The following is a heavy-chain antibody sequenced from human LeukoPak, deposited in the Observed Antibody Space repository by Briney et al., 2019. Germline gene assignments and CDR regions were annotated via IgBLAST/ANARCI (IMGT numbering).Heavy chain of an antibody. CDR1: GYTFTSYG. V-gene: IGHV1-18*01. Sequence: ASVKVSCKASGYTFTSYGISWVRQAPGQGLEWMGWISAYNGNTNYAQKLQGRVTMTTDTSTSTAYMELSSLRSEDTAVYYCARVALRYSSGWYYFDYWGQGTLVTASS. J-gene: IGHJ4*02. D-gene: IGHD6-19*01. CDR3: ARVALRYSSGWYYFDY. CDR2: ISAYNGNT.